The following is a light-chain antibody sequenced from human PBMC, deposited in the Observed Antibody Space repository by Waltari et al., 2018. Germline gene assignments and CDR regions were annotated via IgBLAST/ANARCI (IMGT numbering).Light chain of an antibody. V-gene: IGLV2-14*01. CDR3: SSYTSDTTPYV. J-gene: IGLJ1*01. CDR2: DVV. CDR1: SSDVGAYNF. Sequence: QSALTQPASVSGSPGQSITFSCTGTSSDVGAYNFVSWYQQQPGKAPKLIIYDVVHRPSGVPNRFPGSKSGNTASLTISGLQAEDEADYYCSSYTSDTTPYVFGTGTKVTV.